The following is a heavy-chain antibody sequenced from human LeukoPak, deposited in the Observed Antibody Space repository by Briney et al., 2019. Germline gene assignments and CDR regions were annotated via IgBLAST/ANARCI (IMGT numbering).Heavy chain of an antibody. D-gene: IGHD3-22*01. Sequence: GRSLRLSCAASGFTFSSYGMHWVRQAPGKGLEWVAVISYDGSNKYYADSVKGRFTISRDNSKNTLYLQMNSLRAEDTAVYYCAKDHDSRGYYRYYFDYWGQGTLVTVSS. CDR3: AKDHDSRGYYRYYFDY. J-gene: IGHJ4*02. CDR2: ISYDGSNK. CDR1: GFTFSSYG. V-gene: IGHV3-30*18.